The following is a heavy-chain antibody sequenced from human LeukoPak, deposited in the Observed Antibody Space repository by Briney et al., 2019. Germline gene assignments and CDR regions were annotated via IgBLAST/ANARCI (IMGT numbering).Heavy chain of an antibody. D-gene: IGHD1-1*01. CDR3: ARDWNNWNDVGGGY. V-gene: IGHV1-18*01. CDR2: ISAHNGNT. CDR1: GYTFTSYG. J-gene: IGHJ4*02. Sequence: ASVKVSCKASGYTFTSYGISWVRQAPGQGLEWMGWISAHNGNTNYAQKFQGRVTMTRDTSISTAYMELSRLRSDDTAVYYCARDWNNWNDVGGGYWGQGTLVTVSS.